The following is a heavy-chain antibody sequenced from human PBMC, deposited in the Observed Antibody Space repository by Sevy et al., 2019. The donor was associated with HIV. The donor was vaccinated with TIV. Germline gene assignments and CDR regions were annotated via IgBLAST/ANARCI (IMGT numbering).Heavy chain of an antibody. Sequence: SETLSLTCTVSGGSISSYYWSWIRQPPGKGLEWIGYIYYSGSTNYNPSLKSRVTISVDTSKNQFSLKLSSVTAADTAGYYWARARITMVRGVTPPPRYYFDYWGQGTLVTVSS. D-gene: IGHD3-10*01. CDR2: IYYSGST. CDR3: ARARITMVRGVTPPPRYYFDY. CDR1: GGSISSYY. V-gene: IGHV4-59*01. J-gene: IGHJ4*02.